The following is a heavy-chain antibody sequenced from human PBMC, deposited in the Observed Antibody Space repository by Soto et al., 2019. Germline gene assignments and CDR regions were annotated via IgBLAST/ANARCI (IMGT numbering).Heavy chain of an antibody. J-gene: IGHJ6*02. CDR1: GGSFSGYY. V-gene: IGHV4-34*01. CDR3: ARDTGYSSSWYYYYYGMDV. Sequence: SETLSLTCAVYGGSFSGYYWCWIRQPPGKGLEWIGEINHSGSTNYNPSLKSRVTISVDTSKNQFSLKLSSVTAADTAVYYCARDTGYSSSWYYYYYGMDVWGQGTTVTVSS. CDR2: INHSGST. D-gene: IGHD6-13*01.